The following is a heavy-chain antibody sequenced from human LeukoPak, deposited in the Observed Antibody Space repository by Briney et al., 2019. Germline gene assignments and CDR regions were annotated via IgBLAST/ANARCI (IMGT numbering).Heavy chain of an antibody. V-gene: IGHV4-59*01. J-gene: IGHJ3*02. D-gene: IGHD3-22*01. CDR1: GGSISSYY. CDR3: ARGGGYFLIDAFDI. Sequence: SETLSLTCAVSGGSISSYYWSWIRQPPGKGLEWIGYMYYNRSTNYNPSLKSRVTISVDTSKNQFSLKLSSVTAADTAVYYCARGGGYFLIDAFDIWGLGTMVTVSS. CDR2: MYYNRST.